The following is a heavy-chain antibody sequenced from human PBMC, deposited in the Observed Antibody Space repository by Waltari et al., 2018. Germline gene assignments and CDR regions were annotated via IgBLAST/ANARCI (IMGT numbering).Heavy chain of an antibody. J-gene: IGHJ6*02. V-gene: IGHV4-30-4*01. D-gene: IGHD6-19*01. Sequence: QVQLQESGPGLLKPSQTLSLTCTVSGGSISSKNYYWSWIRQPPGKGLEWIGYIYNSGDTFYQPSLKSRVTISKDTSKNQFSLRLRSVTAADTAVYYCARVIAVAGTGGMDVWGQGTTVTVSS. CDR2: IYNSGDT. CDR1: GGSISSKNYY. CDR3: ARVIAVAGTGGMDV.